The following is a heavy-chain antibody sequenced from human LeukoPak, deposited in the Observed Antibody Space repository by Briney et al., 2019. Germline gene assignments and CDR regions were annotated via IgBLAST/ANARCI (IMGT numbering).Heavy chain of an antibody. J-gene: IGHJ6*02. CDR2: ISSSSSYI. Sequence: PGGSLRLSCAASGFTFSSYSMNWVRQAPGKGLEWVSSISSSSSYIYYADSVKGRFTISRDNAKNSLYLQMNRLRAEDTAVYYCARDDVLRYFDWLRGGYYYGMDVWGQGTTVTVSS. CDR3: ARDDVLRYFDWLRGGYYYGMDV. V-gene: IGHV3-21*01. CDR1: GFTFSSYS. D-gene: IGHD3-9*01.